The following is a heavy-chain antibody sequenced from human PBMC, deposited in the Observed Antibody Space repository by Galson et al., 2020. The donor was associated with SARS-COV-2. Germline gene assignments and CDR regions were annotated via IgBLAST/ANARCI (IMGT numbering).Heavy chain of an antibody. CDR1: GFSLSTSGMC. Sequence: SGPTLVKHTQTLTLTCTFSGFSLSTSGMCVSWIRQPPGKALEWLALIDWDDDKYYSTSLKTRLTISKDTSKNQVVLTMTNMDPVDTATYYCARIPFGGRPRGAYYYYGMDVWGQGTTVTVSS. D-gene: IGHD2-15*01. V-gene: IGHV2-70*01. CDR2: IDWDDDK. CDR3: ARIPFGGRPRGAYYYYGMDV. J-gene: IGHJ6*02.